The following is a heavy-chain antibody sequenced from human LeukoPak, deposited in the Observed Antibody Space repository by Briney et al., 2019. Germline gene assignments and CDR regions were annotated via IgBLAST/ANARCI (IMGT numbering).Heavy chain of an antibody. D-gene: IGHD3-16*01. CDR1: GGSITSSY. CDR2: IYNSGST. CDR3: ARATAYYCIDY. Sequence: SETLSLTCIVSGGSITSSYWSWIRQPPGQGLEWIGYIYNSGSTNYNPSLKSRVTISVDMSKNQFSLKLSSVTAADTAVYYCARATAYYCIDYWGQGTLVTVSS. J-gene: IGHJ4*02. V-gene: IGHV4-59*01.